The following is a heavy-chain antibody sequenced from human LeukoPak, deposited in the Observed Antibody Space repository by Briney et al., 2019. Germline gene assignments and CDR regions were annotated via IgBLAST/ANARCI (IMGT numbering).Heavy chain of an antibody. CDR1: GFTFSSHW. Sequence: PGGSLRLSCAASGFTFSSHWMHWVRQAPGKGLVWVSRISSDESRTTYADSVKGRFTISRDNAKNTLYLQMNSLGAEDTAVYYCARETAVSGGIFFDYWGQGTLVTVSS. D-gene: IGHD3-10*01. V-gene: IGHV3-74*01. J-gene: IGHJ4*02. CDR3: ARETAVSGGIFFDY. CDR2: ISSDESRT.